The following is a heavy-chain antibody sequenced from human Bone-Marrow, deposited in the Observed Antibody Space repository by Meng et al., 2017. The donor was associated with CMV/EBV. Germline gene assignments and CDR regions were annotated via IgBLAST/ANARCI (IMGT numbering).Heavy chain of an antibody. V-gene: IGHV3-74*01. J-gene: IGHJ4*02. CDR3: ARVPSFATYDY. CDR1: GFSFSTYW. Sequence: LSVVASGFSFSTYWMHWVRQAPGKGLAWISRMNGDGTSIQYADSVKGRFTVSRDNAKNTLYLQMISLRAEDTAVYYCARVPSFATYDYWGQGSLVTVSS. D-gene: IGHD1-26*01. CDR2: MNGDGTSI.